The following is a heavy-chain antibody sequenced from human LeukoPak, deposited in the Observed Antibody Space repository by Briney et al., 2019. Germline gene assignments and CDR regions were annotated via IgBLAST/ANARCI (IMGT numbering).Heavy chain of an antibody. D-gene: IGHD3-16*01. CDR2: IWYDGTNK. J-gene: IGHJ3*02. CDR3: ERNRIGDDVFDI. Sequence: GGSLRLSCAASGFTFSRYGMHWVRQAPGKGLEWVAVIWYDGTNKDYVDSVKGRFTISRDNAKNTLYLQMNSLRAKDTAVYYCERNRIGDDVFDIWGQGTMVTISS. V-gene: IGHV3-33*01. CDR1: GFTFSRYG.